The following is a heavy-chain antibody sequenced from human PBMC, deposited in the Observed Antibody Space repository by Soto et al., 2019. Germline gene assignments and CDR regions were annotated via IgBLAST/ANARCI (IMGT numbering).Heavy chain of an antibody. J-gene: IGHJ4*02. D-gene: IGHD2-2*01. CDR2: MSSSGSAI. Sequence: PGGSLRLSCAASGFIFSDYYMGWIRQAPGMGLDWVSYMSSSGSAIYYADSLKGRFTISRDNAKNSLYLQMSSLGAEDTAVYFCARVTTSWYFDFWGQGTLVTVSS. CDR1: GFIFSDYY. V-gene: IGHV3-11*01. CDR3: ARVTTSWYFDF.